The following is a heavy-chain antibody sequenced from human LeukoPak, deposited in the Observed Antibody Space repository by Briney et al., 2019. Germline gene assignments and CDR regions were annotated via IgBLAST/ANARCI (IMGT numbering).Heavy chain of an antibody. V-gene: IGHV3-48*01. J-gene: IGHJ3*02. CDR2: ISSSSSTI. Sequence: TGGSLRLSCAASGFTFSSYSMNWVRQAPGEGLEWVSYISSSSSTIYYADSVKGRFTISRDNAKNSLYLQMNSLRAEDTAVYYCARDYSGYDPDAFDIWGQGTMVTVSS. D-gene: IGHD5-12*01. CDR1: GFTFSSYS. CDR3: ARDYSGYDPDAFDI.